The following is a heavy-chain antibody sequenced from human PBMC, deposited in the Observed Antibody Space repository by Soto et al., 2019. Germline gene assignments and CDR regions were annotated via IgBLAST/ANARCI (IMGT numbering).Heavy chain of an antibody. CDR3: AKDLDSTNWGNWFDS. V-gene: IGHV3-30*18. CDR2: ISYDGSNK. D-gene: IGHD2-2*01. CDR1: GFTFRSYG. Sequence: QVHLEESGGGVVQPGRSLRLSCAASGFTFRSYGMHWVRQAPGKGLEWVAVISYDGSNKYYVDSVKGRFTISRDNSKYTLYLQMNSLRVEDTAVYYCAKDLDSTNWGNWFDSWGQGTLVTVSS. J-gene: IGHJ5*01.